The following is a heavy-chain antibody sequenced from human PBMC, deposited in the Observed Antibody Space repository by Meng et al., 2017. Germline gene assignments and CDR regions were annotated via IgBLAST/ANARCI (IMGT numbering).Heavy chain of an antibody. CDR2: IKPDGTMT. Sequence: VRLGASGGGLVQSGGSLRLSCTASGFTFRNYWMHWVRQAPGKGLVWVSRIKPDGTMTVYADSVKGRFTISRDNAKNTLYLQMNSLRSDDTAVYYCARSDWFDPWGQGTLVTVSS. CDR1: GFTFRNYW. J-gene: IGHJ5*02. CDR3: ARSDWFDP. V-gene: IGHV3-74*01.